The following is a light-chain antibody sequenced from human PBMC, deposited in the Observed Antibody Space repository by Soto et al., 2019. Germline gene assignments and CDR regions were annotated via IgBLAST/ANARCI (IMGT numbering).Light chain of an antibody. V-gene: IGKV3-20*01. CDR1: QSVSSNS. CDR3: QQYGSSRLT. CDR2: GAS. Sequence: EIVLAQSPDTLSLSPGERASLSCRASQSVSSNSLAWYQQKAGQAPRLLVYGASSRATGIPDRFSGSGSETDFTLTISRLEPEDFAVYFCQQYGSSRLTFGXGX. J-gene: IGKJ4*01.